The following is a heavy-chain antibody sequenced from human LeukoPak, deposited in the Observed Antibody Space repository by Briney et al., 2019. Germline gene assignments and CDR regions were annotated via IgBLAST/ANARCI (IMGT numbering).Heavy chain of an antibody. V-gene: IGHV4-31*03. CDR3: ARVRDPLDY. CDR1: GDSISSGRYY. CDR2: IYCSGST. D-gene: IGHD5-24*01. Sequence: SETLSLTCTVSGDSISSGRYYWSWIRQHPGKGLEWIGYIYCSGSTYYNPSLKSRVTISVDTSQNQFSLKLSSVTAADTAVYYCARVRDPLDYWGQGTLVTVSS. J-gene: IGHJ4*02.